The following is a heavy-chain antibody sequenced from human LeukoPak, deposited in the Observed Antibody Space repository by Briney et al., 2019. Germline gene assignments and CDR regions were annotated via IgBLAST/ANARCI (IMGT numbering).Heavy chain of an antibody. J-gene: IGHJ4*02. CDR3: ARGTCSSTTCHHTYDY. D-gene: IGHD2-2*01. Sequence: GGSLRLSCATSGFTFSNHAMHWVRQAPGKGLEFVSAITRNGGNTYYTNSVKGRFTISRDNSKNTLYLQMGSLRAEDMAVHYCARGTCSSTTCHHTYDYWGQGTLVTVSS. CDR2: ITRNGGNT. CDR1: GFTFSNHA. V-gene: IGHV3-64*01.